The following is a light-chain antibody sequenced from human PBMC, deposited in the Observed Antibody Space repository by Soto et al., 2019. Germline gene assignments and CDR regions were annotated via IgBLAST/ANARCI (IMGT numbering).Light chain of an antibody. CDR1: SGSVSTSFY. CDR2: NTN. J-gene: IGLJ3*02. Sequence: QTVVTQEPSFSVSPGRTVTLTCGLSSGSVSTSFYPSWYQQTPGQAPRTLIYNTNGRSSWVPDRFSGSILGNKAALTITGAQADDESDYYCVLYMGSGIWVFGGGTKLTVL. V-gene: IGLV8-61*01. CDR3: VLYMGSGIWV.